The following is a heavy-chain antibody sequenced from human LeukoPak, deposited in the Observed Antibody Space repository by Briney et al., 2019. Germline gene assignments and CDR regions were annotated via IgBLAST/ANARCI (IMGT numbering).Heavy chain of an antibody. CDR2: IYYSGST. V-gene: IGHV4-31*03. D-gene: IGHD2-2*01. CDR3: ARRPAAKIDY. CDR1: GGSISSGGYY. J-gene: IGHJ4*02. Sequence: SQTLSLTCTVSGGSISSGGYYWSWILQHPGKGLEWIGDIYYSGSTYYNPSLKSRITISVDKSKNQFSLQLSSVTAAATAVYYCARRPAAKIDYWGQGTLVPVSS.